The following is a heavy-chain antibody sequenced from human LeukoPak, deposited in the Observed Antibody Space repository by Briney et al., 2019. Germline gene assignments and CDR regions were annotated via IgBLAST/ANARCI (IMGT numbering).Heavy chain of an antibody. J-gene: IGHJ5*02. CDR1: GYSFTYYW. Sequence: GESLKISCKGSGYSFTYYWIAWVRQMPGNGLEWIGSIYPGDSTVMYGPAFQGQVSISADKSISSAYLQWRSLKSSDTAMYYCASHASVVGREDWIDPWGQGTFVIVSS. CDR3: ASHASVVGREDWIDP. D-gene: IGHD6-19*01. V-gene: IGHV5-51*01. CDR2: IYPGDSTV.